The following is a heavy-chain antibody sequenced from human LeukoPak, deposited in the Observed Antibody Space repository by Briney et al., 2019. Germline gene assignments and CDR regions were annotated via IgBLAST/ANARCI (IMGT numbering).Heavy chain of an antibody. J-gene: IGHJ4*02. V-gene: IGHV4-34*01. CDR2: ISHSGST. D-gene: IGHD3-3*01. CDR1: GGSFSGYY. Sequence: PSETLSLTCAVYGGSFSGYYWSWIRQPPGKGLEWIGEISHSGSTNYNPSLKSRVTISVDTSKNQFSLKLSSVTAADTAVYYCARAFGVVSTDYWGQGTLVTVSS. CDR3: ARAFGVVSTDY.